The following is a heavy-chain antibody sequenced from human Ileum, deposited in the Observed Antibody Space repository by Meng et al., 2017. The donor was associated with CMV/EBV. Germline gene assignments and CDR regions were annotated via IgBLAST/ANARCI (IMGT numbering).Heavy chain of an antibody. Sequence: VRLQQWGAGLLKPSETLSLTCAVFGGSFTDYYWTWFRQSPGKGLEWIGENTHSGRAYYSSSLTGRATISVDMSKYQFSLKLPSVSAADTAVYYCARVPRRLTIRGYFDYWGQGTLVTVSS. CDR3: ARVPRRLTIRGYFDY. CDR2: NTHSGRA. CDR1: GGSFTDYY. J-gene: IGHJ4*02. V-gene: IGHV4-34*01. D-gene: IGHD5-24*01.